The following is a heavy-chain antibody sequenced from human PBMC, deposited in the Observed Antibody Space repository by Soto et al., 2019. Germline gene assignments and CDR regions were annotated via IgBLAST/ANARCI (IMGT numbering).Heavy chain of an antibody. CDR3: ARVSCSGGSCYSILAY. D-gene: IGHD2-15*01. J-gene: IGHJ4*02. V-gene: IGHV1-8*01. CDR1: GYTFTSYD. CDR2: MNPNSGNT. Sequence: ASVKVSCKASGYTFTSYDINWVRQATGQGLEWMGWMNPNSGNTGYAQKFQGRVTMTRNTSISTAYMELSSLRSEDTAVYYCARVSCSGGSCYSILAYWGQGTLVTVSS.